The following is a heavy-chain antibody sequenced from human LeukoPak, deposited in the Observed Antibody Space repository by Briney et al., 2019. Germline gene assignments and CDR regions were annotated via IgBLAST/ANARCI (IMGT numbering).Heavy chain of an antibody. V-gene: IGHV4-30-4*01. CDR1: GGSISSGDYY. Sequence: SQTLSLTCTVSGGSISSGDYYWSWIRQPPGKGLEWIGYIYYSGSTYYNPSLKSRVTISVDTSKNQFSLKLSSVTAADTAVYYCARGFRNIVGATQYYFDYWGQGTLVTVSS. J-gene: IGHJ4*02. D-gene: IGHD1-26*01. CDR2: IYYSGST. CDR3: ARGFRNIVGATQYYFDY.